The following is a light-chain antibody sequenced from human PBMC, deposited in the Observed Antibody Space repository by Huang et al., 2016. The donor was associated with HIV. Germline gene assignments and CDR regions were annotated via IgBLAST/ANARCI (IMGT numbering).Light chain of an antibody. CDR2: LGS. CDR3: MQALQTPRT. V-gene: IGKV2-28*01. CDR1: QSLLHSDGYNY. J-gene: IGKJ4*01. Sequence: DIVMTQSPLSLPVTPGEPASISCRSGQSLLHSDGYNYLDWYLQRPGQSPQLLIYLGSNRASGVPDRFSGSGSGTDFTLKISRLEAEGVGVYYCMQALQTPRTFGGGTKVEIK.